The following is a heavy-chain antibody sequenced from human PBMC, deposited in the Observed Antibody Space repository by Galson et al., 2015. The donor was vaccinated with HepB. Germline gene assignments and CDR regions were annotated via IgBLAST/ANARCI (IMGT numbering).Heavy chain of an antibody. CDR3: AKDAAAGYYFDY. D-gene: IGHD6-13*01. CDR1: GFTFTSYA. Sequence: SLRLSCAASGFTFTSYAISGARQAPGKGREGFEPIRVSGGSTYYADSVKGRFTISRDNSKNTLYLQMNSLRAEDTAVYYCAKDAAAGYYFDYWGQGTLVTVSS. V-gene: IGHV3-23*01. CDR2: IRVSGGST. J-gene: IGHJ4*02.